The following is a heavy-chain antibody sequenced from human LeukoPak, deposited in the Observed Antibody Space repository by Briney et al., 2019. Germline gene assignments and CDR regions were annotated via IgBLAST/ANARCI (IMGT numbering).Heavy chain of an antibody. J-gene: IGHJ4*02. V-gene: IGHV3-23*01. CDR3: AKDLVRFGELSG. CDR1: GFTVSSNS. CDR2: ISGSGGST. Sequence: SGGSLRLSCTVSGFTVSSNSMSWVRQAPGKGLEWVSAISGSGGSTYYADSVKGRFTISRDNSKNTLYLQMNSLRAEDTAVYYCAKDLVRFGELSGWGQGTLVTVSS. D-gene: IGHD3-10*01.